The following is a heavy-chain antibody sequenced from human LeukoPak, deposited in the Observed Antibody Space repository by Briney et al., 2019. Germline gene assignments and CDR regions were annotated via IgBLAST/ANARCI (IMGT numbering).Heavy chain of an antibody. D-gene: IGHD2-15*01. CDR1: GFTFSSYS. V-gene: IGHV3-48*01. J-gene: IGHJ6*02. CDR3: ARDSRQGWYVSMDV. CDR2: IGIGSSNI. Sequence: GGSLRLSCAASGFTFSSYSMNWVRQAPGKGLEWSSYIGIGSSNIYYPDSVKGRFTISRDDAKNSLYLQMNSLRAEDTAVYYCARDSRQGWYVSMDVWGQGTTVTVSS.